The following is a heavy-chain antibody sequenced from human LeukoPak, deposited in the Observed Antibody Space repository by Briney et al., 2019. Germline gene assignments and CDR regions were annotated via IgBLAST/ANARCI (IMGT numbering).Heavy chain of an antibody. CDR2: ISSNGGST. D-gene: IGHD2-2*01. CDR3: ARGDVVVTGPFDY. Sequence: GGSLRLSCAASGFTFSDYYMSWIRQAPGKGLEYVSAISSNGGSTYYANSVKGRFTISRDNSKNTLYLQMGSLRAEDMAVYYCARGDVVVTGPFDYWGQGTLVTVSS. V-gene: IGHV3-64*01. J-gene: IGHJ4*02. CDR1: GFTFSDYY.